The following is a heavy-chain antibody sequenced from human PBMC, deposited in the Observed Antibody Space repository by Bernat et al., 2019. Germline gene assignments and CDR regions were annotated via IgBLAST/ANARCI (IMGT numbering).Heavy chain of an antibody. CDR1: GFTFSSYE. Sequence: EVQLVESGGGLVQPGGSLRLSCAASGFTFSSYEMNWVRQAPGKGLEWVSYISSSGSTIYYANSVKGRFTISRDNAKNSLYLQMNSLRAEDTAVYYCARDHETKYCDSSEGDAFDIWGQGTMVTVSS. V-gene: IGHV3-48*03. D-gene: IGHD3-22*01. CDR2: ISSSGSTI. CDR3: ARDHETKYCDSSEGDAFDI. J-gene: IGHJ3*02.